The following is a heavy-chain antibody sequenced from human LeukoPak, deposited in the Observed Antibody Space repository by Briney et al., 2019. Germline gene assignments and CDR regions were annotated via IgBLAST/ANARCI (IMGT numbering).Heavy chain of an antibody. V-gene: IGHV4-39*01. Sequence: PSETLSLTCTVSGGSISSSSYYWGWIRQPPGKGLEWIGSIYYSGSTYYNPSLKSRVTISVDTSKNQFSLKLSSVTAADTAVYYCARHTYVRWYLPFDAFDIWGQGTMVTVSS. CDR3: ARHTYVRWYLPFDAFDI. D-gene: IGHD4-23*01. J-gene: IGHJ3*02. CDR1: GGSISSSSYY. CDR2: IYYSGST.